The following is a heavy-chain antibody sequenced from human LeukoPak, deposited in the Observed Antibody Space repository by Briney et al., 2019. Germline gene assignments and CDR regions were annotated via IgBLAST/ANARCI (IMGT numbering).Heavy chain of an antibody. Sequence: SETLSLTCTVSGGSISSSSYYWGWIRQPPGKGLEWIGSIYYSGSTYYNPSLKSRVTISVDTSKNQFSLKLSSVAAADTAVYYCASTWIRPYWGQETLVTVSS. CDR3: ASTWIRPY. CDR2: IYYSGST. CDR1: GGSISSSSYY. D-gene: IGHD5-18*01. J-gene: IGHJ4*02. V-gene: IGHV4-39*01.